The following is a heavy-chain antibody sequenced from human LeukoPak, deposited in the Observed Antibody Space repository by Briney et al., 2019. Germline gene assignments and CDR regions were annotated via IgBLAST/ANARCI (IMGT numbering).Heavy chain of an antibody. D-gene: IGHD1-26*01. CDR3: ARDQQSGSYYL. CDR1: GGSFSDYY. J-gene: IGHJ5*02. V-gene: IGHV4-34*01. Sequence: SETLSLTCAVYGGSFSDYYWSWIRQPPGKGLEWIGEINHSGRTNYNPSLKSRVTISVDTSKNQFSLKLSSVTAADTAVYYCARDQQSGSYYLWGQGTLVTAS. CDR2: INHSGRT.